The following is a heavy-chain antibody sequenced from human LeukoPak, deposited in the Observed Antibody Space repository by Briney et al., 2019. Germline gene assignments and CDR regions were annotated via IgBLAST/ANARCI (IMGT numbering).Heavy chain of an antibody. D-gene: IGHD3-3*01. CDR1: GFTVSSNY. V-gene: IGHV3-53*01. CDR3: ARDSGGIYDFWSGSPYYMDG. Sequence: GGSLRLSCVPSGFTVSSNYMSWVRQAPGKGLEWVSVIYSGGSTYYADSVKGRFTISRDNSKNTLYLQMNSLRAEDTAVYYCARDSGGIYDFWSGSPYYMDGWGKGTTVTV. J-gene: IGHJ6*03. CDR2: IYSGGST.